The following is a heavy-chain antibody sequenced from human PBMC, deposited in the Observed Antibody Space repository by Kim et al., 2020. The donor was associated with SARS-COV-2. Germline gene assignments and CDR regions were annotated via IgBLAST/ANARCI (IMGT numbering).Heavy chain of an antibody. CDR2: IKQDGSEK. V-gene: IGHV3-7*01. CDR1: GFTFNNYW. Sequence: GGSLRLSCAASGFTFNNYWMSWVRQAPGKGLEWVANIKQDGSEKYYVDSVKGRFTISRDNTKNSLYLQMNSLRVEDTAVFYCVRDPWTMDVWGKGTTVIV. J-gene: IGHJ6*03. D-gene: IGHD1-1*01. CDR3: VRDPWTMDV.